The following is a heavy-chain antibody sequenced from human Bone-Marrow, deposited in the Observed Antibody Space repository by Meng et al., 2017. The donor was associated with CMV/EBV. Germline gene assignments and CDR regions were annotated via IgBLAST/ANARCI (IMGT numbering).Heavy chain of an antibody. D-gene: IGHD2-21*02. CDR2: IYVGGDT. J-gene: IGHJ4*02. V-gene: IGHV3-53*01. CDR1: GLTVSTNY. CDR3: TRRRLPQGELDC. Sequence: EVQLVESGXGLIQPGGSLRLSCAASGLTVSTNYMSWVRQAPGKGLVWVSAIYVGGDTYYADSVKGRFTLSRDNSKNTLFLQMNSLRVEDTAVYYCTRRRLPQGELDCWGQGTLVTVSS.